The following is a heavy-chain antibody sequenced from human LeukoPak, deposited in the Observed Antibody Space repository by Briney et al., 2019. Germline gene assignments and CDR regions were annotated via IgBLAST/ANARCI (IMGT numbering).Heavy chain of an antibody. CDR3: ARDFRRLPFFVDY. V-gene: IGHV1-18*01. CDR2: INAYNGNT. Sequence: ASVRVSCKASGYTFTSSGISWVRQAPGQGLEWMGWINAYNGNTNYAQKLQGRVTMTTDTSTSTAYMELRSLRSDDTAVYYCARDFRRLPFFVDYWGQGTLVTVSS. D-gene: IGHD5-18*01. J-gene: IGHJ4*02. CDR1: GYTFTSSG.